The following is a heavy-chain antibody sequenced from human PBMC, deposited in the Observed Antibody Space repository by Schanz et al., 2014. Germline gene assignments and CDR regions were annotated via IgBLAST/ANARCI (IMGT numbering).Heavy chain of an antibody. V-gene: IGHV3-30*18. D-gene: IGHD2-21*01. CDR3: AKALGLRPFDY. CDR2: ISYHGSER. J-gene: IGHJ4*02. CDR1: GFSFSDYG. Sequence: VQLVESGGGMVQPGRSLRLSCAGSGFSFSDYGMHWVRQAPGRGLEWVAVISYHGSERYSADSVKGRFTISRDNSKNTLYLQMNGLRPEDTAFYYCAKALGLRPFDYWGQGTLVTVSS.